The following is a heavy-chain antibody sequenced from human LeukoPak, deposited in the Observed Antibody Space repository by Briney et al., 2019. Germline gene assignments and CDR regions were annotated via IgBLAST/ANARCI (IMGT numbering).Heavy chain of an antibody. J-gene: IGHJ6*03. CDR2: ISSSGSTI. Sequence: GGSLRRSSAASGFTFSSYEMNWVRQAPGNGLEGVSYISSSGSTIYYADSGKGRFTIARDNAKNSMYLQMNSLRAEDTALYYCATDIKGYCSGGSCYSAMDAWGKGTTVTISS. D-gene: IGHD2-15*01. V-gene: IGHV3-48*03. CDR3: ATDIKGYCSGGSCYSAMDA. CDR1: GFTFSSYE.